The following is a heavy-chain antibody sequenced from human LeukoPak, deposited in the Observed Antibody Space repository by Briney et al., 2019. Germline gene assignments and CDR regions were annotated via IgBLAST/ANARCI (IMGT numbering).Heavy chain of an antibody. CDR3: ARGDYDFWSGYYHRVNWFDP. Sequence: SETLSLTCAVYGGSFSGYYWSWIRQPPGKGLEWIGEINHSGSTNYNPSLKSRVTISVDTSKNQFSLKLSSVTAADTAVYYCARGDYDFWSGYYHRVNWFDPWGQGTLVTVSS. CDR2: INHSGST. V-gene: IGHV4-34*01. CDR1: GGSFSGYY. D-gene: IGHD3-3*01. J-gene: IGHJ5*02.